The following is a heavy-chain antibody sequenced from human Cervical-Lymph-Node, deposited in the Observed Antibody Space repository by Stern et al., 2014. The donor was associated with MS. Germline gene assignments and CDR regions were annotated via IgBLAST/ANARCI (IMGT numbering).Heavy chain of an antibody. J-gene: IGHJ6*02. V-gene: IGHV1-2*04. CDR2: INPDNGDT. CDR1: GYTFIGYY. CDR3: ARAYTNDVFGMDV. Sequence: QVQLVQSGAEVKKPGASVKVSCKASGYTFIGYYFHWVRMAPGQGLERIGWINPDNGDTNYAQKFQGWVTMTRDTSVSTAYMELRRLRSDDTAVYYCARAYTNDVFGMDVWGQGTTVAVSS. D-gene: IGHD1-1*01.